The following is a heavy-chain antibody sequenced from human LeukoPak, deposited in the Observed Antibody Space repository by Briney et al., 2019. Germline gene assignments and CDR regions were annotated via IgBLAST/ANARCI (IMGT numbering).Heavy chain of an antibody. V-gene: IGHV3-23*01. D-gene: IGHD6-6*01. J-gene: IGHJ4*02. CDR2: ISSSGGST. Sequence: GGSLRLSCAASGFTFSSYAMSWVRQAPGKGLEWVSGISSSGGSTYYADSVKGRFTISRDNSKNTLYLQMKTLRAEGTAVYYCAKDEYSSSPVTFDYWGQGTLVTVSS. CDR3: AKDEYSSSPVTFDY. CDR1: GFTFSSYA.